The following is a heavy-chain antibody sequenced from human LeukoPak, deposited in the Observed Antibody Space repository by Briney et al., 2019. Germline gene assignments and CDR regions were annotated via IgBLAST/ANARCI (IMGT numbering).Heavy chain of an antibody. J-gene: IGHJ4*02. CDR3: ARHTSDSSGYYLD. CDR2: IYYSGNT. Sequence: PSETLSLTCTVSGGSISSSSYYWGWIRQPPGKGLECIGSIYYSGNTYYNPSLKSRVTISVDTSKNQFSLKLSSVTAADAAVYYCARHTSDSSGYYLDWGQGTLVTVSS. CDR1: GGSISSSSYY. D-gene: IGHD3-22*01. V-gene: IGHV4-39*01.